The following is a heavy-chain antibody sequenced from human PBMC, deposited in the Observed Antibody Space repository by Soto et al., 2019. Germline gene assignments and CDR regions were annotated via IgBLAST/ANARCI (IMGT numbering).Heavy chain of an antibody. CDR2: ITGSGGGT. CDR1: GFTFSNYA. CDR3: AKRPLTAAGFDY. Sequence: EVQLLESGGGLVQPGGSLRLSCAASGFTFSNYAMTWVRQAPGKGLEWVSVITGSGGGTYFVDSVKGRLTISRDNSKHTVYLQMNSLRAEDTAVYYCAKRPLTAAGFDYWGQGTLVTVSS. J-gene: IGHJ4*02. D-gene: IGHD6-13*01. V-gene: IGHV3-23*01.